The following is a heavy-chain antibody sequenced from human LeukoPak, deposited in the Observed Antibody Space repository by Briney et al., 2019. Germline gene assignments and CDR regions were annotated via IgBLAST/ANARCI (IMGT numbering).Heavy chain of an antibody. J-gene: IGHJ4*02. CDR3: AKDQGFDSSSWYYFDY. V-gene: IGHV3-30-3*01. CDR2: ISYDGSNK. D-gene: IGHD6-13*01. Sequence: PGRSLRLSCAASGFTFSSYAMHWVRQAPGKGLEWVAVISYDGSNKYYADSVKGRFTISRDNSKNTLYLQMNSLRAEDTAVYYCAKDQGFDSSSWYYFDYWGQGTLVTVSS. CDR1: GFTFSSYA.